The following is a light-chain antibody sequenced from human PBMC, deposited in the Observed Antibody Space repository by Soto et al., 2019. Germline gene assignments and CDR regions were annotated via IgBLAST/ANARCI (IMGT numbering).Light chain of an antibody. CDR2: GAS. CDR3: QHYDRAPMWT. Sequence: EIVMTQSPDTLSVSPGERATLSCRASQSVSSNLAWYQQKPGQAPRLLIYGASTRATGIPARFSGSGSGTDFTLTISRLDPEDFAVYYCQHYDRAPMWTFGRGTKVDIK. CDR1: QSVSSN. J-gene: IGKJ1*01. V-gene: IGKV3-15*01.